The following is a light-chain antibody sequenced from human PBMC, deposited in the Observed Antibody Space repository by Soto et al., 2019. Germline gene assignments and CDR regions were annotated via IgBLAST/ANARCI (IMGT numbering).Light chain of an antibody. CDR3: QQYNNWRT. CDR1: QSVSNK. V-gene: IGKV3-15*01. CDR2: DAS. Sequence: EFVLTQSPGTLSLSPGERATLSFRASQSVSNKLAWYQQKPGQAPRLLIYDASTRATGIPARISGSGSGTEFTLTISSLQSEDFAVYYCQQYNNWRTFGQGTKVDIK. J-gene: IGKJ1*01.